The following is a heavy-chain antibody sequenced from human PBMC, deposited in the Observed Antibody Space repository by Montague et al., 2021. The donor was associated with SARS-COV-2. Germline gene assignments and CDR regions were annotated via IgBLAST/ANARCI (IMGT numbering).Heavy chain of an antibody. CDR2: IKQDGSER. D-gene: IGHD3-3*01. J-gene: IGHJ6*03. CDR3: ARDPLLTIFESYYYYYMDV. V-gene: IGHV3-7*01. CDR1: GFSFSSFC. Sequence: SLRLSCAASGFSFSSFCLSWVRQAPGKGLEWVANIKQDGSERHYVDSVKGRFTISRDNSKNTLFLQMNSLRAEDTAVYYCARDPLLTIFESYYYYYMDVWGKGTTVTVSS.